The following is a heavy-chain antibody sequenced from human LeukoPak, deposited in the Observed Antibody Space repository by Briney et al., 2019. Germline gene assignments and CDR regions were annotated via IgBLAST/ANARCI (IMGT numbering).Heavy chain of an antibody. CDR3: ARGGSDFWSGYYKRRWFDP. D-gene: IGHD3-3*01. V-gene: IGHV4-39*07. CDR1: GGSISSSSYY. CDR2: ISYSGST. Sequence: SETLSLTCTVSGGSISSSSYYWGWIRQPPGKGLEWIGTISYSGSTYYNPSLKSRVTISVDTSKNQFSLKLSSVTAADTAVYYCARGGSDFWSGYYKRRWFDPWGQGTLVTVSS. J-gene: IGHJ5*02.